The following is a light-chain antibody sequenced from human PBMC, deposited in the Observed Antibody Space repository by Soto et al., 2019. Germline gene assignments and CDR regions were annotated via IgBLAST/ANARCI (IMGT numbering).Light chain of an antibody. J-gene: IGKJ3*01. CDR3: QQRSDWPPFT. CDR1: QSVNNL. V-gene: IGKV3-11*01. Sequence: ETFLTQSPATLSLSPGENATLSCRASQSVNNLLAWYQQKPGQAPRLLIYDATKRATGVPDKFRGSGSGTDFTLTIASLEPEDFAVYYCQQRSDWPPFTFGPGTKVDVK. CDR2: DAT.